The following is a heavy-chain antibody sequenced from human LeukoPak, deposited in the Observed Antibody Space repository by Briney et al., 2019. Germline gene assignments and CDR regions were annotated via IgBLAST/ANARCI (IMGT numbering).Heavy chain of an antibody. J-gene: IGHJ4*02. CDR1: GDSINREIW. Sequence: SETLSLACAVSGDSINREIWWHWVRQPPGKGLEWIGEIHHGGSTYYKPSLRSRVTISVDKSRNHFSLEMNSVTAADTAVYYCAREIPVFFASTLDSWGQGILVTVSS. D-gene: IGHD2-2*01. V-gene: IGHV4-4*02. CDR2: IHHGGST. CDR3: AREIPVFFASTLDS.